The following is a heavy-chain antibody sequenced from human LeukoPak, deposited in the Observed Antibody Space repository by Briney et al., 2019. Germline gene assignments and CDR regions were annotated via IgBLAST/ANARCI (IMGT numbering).Heavy chain of an antibody. CDR2: IYHSGST. V-gene: IGHV4-4*02. Sequence: PSEALSLTCAVSGGSISSNNWWSWVRQPPGKGLEWIGEIYHSGSTNYNPSLKSRVTISVDKSKNQFSLNLNSVTAADTAMYYCARGADSSGYYSIFYFDYWGQGTLVTVSS. CDR3: ARGADSSGYYSIFYFDY. CDR1: GGSISSNNW. D-gene: IGHD3-22*01. J-gene: IGHJ4*02.